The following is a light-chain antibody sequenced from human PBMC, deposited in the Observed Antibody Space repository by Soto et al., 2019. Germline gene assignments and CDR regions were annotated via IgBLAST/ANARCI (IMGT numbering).Light chain of an antibody. J-gene: IGKJ5*01. V-gene: IGKV1-5*01. CDR3: QQYNSFPIT. CDR2: DAS. CDR1: QTISGY. Sequence: DIQMTQSPSSLSASVGDRVTITCRASQTISGYLNWYQQKPGKAPELLIYDASSLESGVPSRFSGSGSGTEFTLTISSLQPDDFATYYCQQYNSFPITFGQGTRLEIK.